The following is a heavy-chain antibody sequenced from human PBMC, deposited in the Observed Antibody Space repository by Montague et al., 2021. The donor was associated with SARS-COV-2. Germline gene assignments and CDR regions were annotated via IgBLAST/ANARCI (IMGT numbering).Heavy chain of an antibody. D-gene: IGHD6-13*01. CDR3: ARDSSSGSDWYYYYGMDV. J-gene: IGHJ6*02. V-gene: IGHV3-33*01. CDR2: IWYDVSKN. Sequence: SLRLSCAASGFTFSSYGMHWVRQAPGKGLEWVAIIWYDVSKNYXXXSXXXRFXISRDNSKNTLYLQLNTLRAEDTAMSYCARDSSSGSDWYYYYGMDVWGQGTTVTVSS. CDR1: GFTFSSYG.